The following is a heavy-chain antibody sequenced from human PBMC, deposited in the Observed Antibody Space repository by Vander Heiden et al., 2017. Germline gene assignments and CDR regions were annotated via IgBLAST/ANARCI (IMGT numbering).Heavy chain of an antibody. CDR3: AGQNSGSYNY. CDR2: ISGSGGST. D-gene: IGHD1-26*01. V-gene: IGHV3-23*01. Sequence: EVQLLDCGGGLVQPGGALRLYCAASGLTFSTYAMSWVRQAPGKGLEGVSAISGSGGSTYYADSVKGRFTISRDNSKNTLYLQMNSLRADDTAVYYCAGQNSGSYNYWGQGTLVTVSS. J-gene: IGHJ4*02. CDR1: GLTFSTYA.